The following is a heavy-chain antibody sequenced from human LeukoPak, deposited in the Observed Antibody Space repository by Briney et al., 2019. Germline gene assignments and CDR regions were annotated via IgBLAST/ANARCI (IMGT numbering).Heavy chain of an antibody. CDR1: GLTFSSYG. D-gene: IGHD7-27*01. V-gene: IGHV3-21*01. Sequence: KTGGSLRLSCAASGLTFSSYGMNWVRQAPGKGLEWVSSISGSASFIYYADSVKGRFTISGDNAKNSLYLQMNSLRAEDTAVYYCARTGESDRLSFDHWGQGTLVTVSS. CDR3: ARTGESDRLSFDH. J-gene: IGHJ4*02. CDR2: ISGSASFI.